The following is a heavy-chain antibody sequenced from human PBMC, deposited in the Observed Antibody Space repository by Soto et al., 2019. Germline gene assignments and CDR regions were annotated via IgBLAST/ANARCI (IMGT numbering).Heavy chain of an antibody. D-gene: IGHD2-21*01. CDR1: GFTFSSCA. CDR3: ARGAAIPSQYFQH. J-gene: IGHJ1*01. CDR2: ISYDGSNK. Sequence: QVQLVESGGGVVQPGRSLRLSCAASGFTFSSCAMHWVRQAPGKGLEWVAVISYDGSNKYYADSVKGRFTISRDNSKNPLYLQMNSLRAEDTAVYYCARGAAIPSQYFQHWGQGTLVTVSS. V-gene: IGHV3-30-3*01.